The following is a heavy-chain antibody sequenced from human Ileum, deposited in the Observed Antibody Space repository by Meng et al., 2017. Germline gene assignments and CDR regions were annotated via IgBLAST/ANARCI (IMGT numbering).Heavy chain of an antibody. D-gene: IGHD3-16*02. CDR2: IYHSGST. V-gene: IGHV4-39*01. J-gene: IGHJ4*02. Sequence: QLRLQESGPGLVEPSETPPFTCSAPGDSISGSTYYWGWIRQPPGRGLEWIGSIYHSGSTYYNPPVESRVAISVDTSRNQFSLKLSSVTATDTAVYYCARFARGYIWESDRYIHWGQGTLVTVSS. CDR3: ARFARGYIWESDRYIH. CDR1: GDSISGSTYY.